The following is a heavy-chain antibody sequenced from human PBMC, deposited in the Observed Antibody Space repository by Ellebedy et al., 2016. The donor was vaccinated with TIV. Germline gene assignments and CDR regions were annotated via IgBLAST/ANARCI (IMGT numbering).Heavy chain of an antibody. D-gene: IGHD4/OR15-4a*01. J-gene: IGHJ6*02. CDR2: INPDSGGT. V-gene: IGHV1-2*02. CDR3: ARVLRATSGMDV. Sequence: ASVKVSCKTSGYVCTAYYIHWVRQAPGQGLEWMGWINPDSGGTNLPQKFQGRVTMTRDTSVNTAYMELTRLQSDDTAVYYCARVLRATSGMDVWGQGTTVTVSS. CDR1: GYVCTAYY.